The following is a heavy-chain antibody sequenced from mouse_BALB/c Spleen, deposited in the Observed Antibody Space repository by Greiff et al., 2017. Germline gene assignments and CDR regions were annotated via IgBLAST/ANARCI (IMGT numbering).Heavy chain of an antibody. V-gene: IGHV6-6*02. J-gene: IGHJ4*01. Sequence: EVKVEESGGGLVQPGGSMKLSCVASGFTFSNYWMNWVRQSPEKGLEWVAEIRLKSNNYATHYAESVKGRFTISRDDSKSSVYLQMNNLRAEDTGIYYCTRRVSYGSSHYAMDYWGQGTSVTVSS. D-gene: IGHD1-1*01. CDR3: TRRVSYGSSHYAMDY. CDR2: IRLKSNNYAT. CDR1: GFTFSNYW.